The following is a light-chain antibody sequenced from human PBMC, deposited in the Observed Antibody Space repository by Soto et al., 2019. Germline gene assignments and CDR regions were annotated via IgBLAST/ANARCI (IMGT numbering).Light chain of an antibody. Sequence: QAVVTQPPSVSGAPGQRVTISCTGSSSNIGAGYDVHWYQQLPGTAPKLLIYRNSNRPSGVPDRFSGSKSGTSASLAITGLQAEDVADYYCQSYDSSLSGSMFGGGTKVTVL. CDR3: QSYDSSLSGSM. CDR1: SSNIGAGYD. J-gene: IGLJ3*02. CDR2: RNS. V-gene: IGLV1-40*01.